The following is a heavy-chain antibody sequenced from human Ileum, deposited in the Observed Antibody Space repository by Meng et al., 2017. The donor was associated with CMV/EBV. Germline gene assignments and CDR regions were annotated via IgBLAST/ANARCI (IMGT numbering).Heavy chain of an antibody. V-gene: IGHV1-69*10. Sequence: SVKVSCKASGGTFSNYAISWVRQAPGQGLEWMGGIIPILGITNYAQKFQGKFTITADKSTSTASMELSSLRSEDTAVYYCARGRILVVPSVVSSVYYYYGLDVWGQGTTVTVSS. J-gene: IGHJ6*02. CDR1: GGTFSNYA. CDR2: IIPILGIT. CDR3: ARGRILVVPSVVSSVYYYYGLDV. D-gene: IGHD2-21*01.